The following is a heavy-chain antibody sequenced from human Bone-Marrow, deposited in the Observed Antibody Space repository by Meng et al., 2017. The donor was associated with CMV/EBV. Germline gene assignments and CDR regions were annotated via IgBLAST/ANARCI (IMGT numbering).Heavy chain of an antibody. D-gene: IGHD2-2*01. CDR2: IRFDGTNK. Sequence: GESLKISCAASGFNFSTYGMHWVRQAPGKGLQWVAFIRFDGTNKKYVDSVKGRFTISRDNSKNTLYLQMNSLRAEDTAVYYCAKDMHCSSTSCYGMDVWGQGTTVTVSS. V-gene: IGHV3-30*02. J-gene: IGHJ6*02. CDR3: AKDMHCSSTSCYGMDV. CDR1: GFNFSTYG.